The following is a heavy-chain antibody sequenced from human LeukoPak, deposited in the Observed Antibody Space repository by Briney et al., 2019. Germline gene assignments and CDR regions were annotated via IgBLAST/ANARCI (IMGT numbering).Heavy chain of an antibody. D-gene: IGHD6-19*01. CDR3: AGTPIKAGYSSGWYDFDY. CDR1: GGSISSYY. Sequence: SETLSLTCPVSGGSISSYYWSWIRQPPGKGLEWIGYIYYSGSTNYNPSLKSRVTISVDTSKNQFSLKLSSVTAADTAVYYCAGTPIKAGYSSGWYDFDYWGQGTLVTVSS. J-gene: IGHJ4*02. CDR2: IYYSGST. V-gene: IGHV4-59*08.